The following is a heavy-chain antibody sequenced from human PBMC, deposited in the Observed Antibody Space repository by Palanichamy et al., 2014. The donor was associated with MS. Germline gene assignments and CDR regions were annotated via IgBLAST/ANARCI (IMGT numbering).Heavy chain of an antibody. Sequence: EVQLVESGGGLVQPGGSLRLSCAASGFSVSSNYMSWVRQAPGKGLEWVSFINNDGSTFYADSVKGRFTISGDNSKNTLYLQMNSLRAEDAAVYYCASGYFGTSGYSLDYWGQGTLVTVSS. CDR1: GFSVSSNY. J-gene: IGHJ4*02. V-gene: IGHV3-66*01. CDR2: INNDGST. D-gene: IGHD3-22*01. CDR3: ASGYFGTSGYSLDY.